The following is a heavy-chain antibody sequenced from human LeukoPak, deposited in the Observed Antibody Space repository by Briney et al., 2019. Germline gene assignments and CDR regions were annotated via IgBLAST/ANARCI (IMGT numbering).Heavy chain of an antibody. Sequence: ASVKVSCKASGYTFTSYGISWVRQAPGQGLEWMGWISAYNGNTNYAQKLQGRVTMTTDTSTSTAYMELRSLRSDDTAVYYCARDPLVVVAATYYYYYGMDVWGQGTTVTVSS. V-gene: IGHV1-18*01. CDR3: ARDPLVVVAATYYYYYGMDV. D-gene: IGHD2-15*01. CDR2: ISAYNGNT. J-gene: IGHJ6*02. CDR1: GYTFTSYG.